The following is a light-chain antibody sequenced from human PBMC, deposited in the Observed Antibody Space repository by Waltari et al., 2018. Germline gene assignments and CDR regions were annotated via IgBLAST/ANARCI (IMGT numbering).Light chain of an antibody. Sequence: SVLTQPPSVSAAPGQRVTISCSGSHSTIGIHYVSWYQQVPGAAPKLLIYENNRRPPGIPDRFSGSKSDTSATLDISGLQTGDEAHYYCGTWDSSLSDGRLFGGGTKLTVL. CDR1: HSTIGIHY. CDR3: GTWDSSLSDGRL. V-gene: IGLV1-51*02. CDR2: ENN. J-gene: IGLJ3*02.